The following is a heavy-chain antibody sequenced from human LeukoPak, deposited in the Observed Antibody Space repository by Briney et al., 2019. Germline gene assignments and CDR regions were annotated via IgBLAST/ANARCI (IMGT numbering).Heavy chain of an antibody. J-gene: IGHJ3*01. Sequence: GGSLRLSCAASGFTFSRYWMCWVRQAPGKGLEWVANIKQDGSEKHYVDSGEGRFTISRDNAKNSVFLQMNSLRAEDTAVYYCARAVSFGTEPYGFDVRGQGTMVTVSS. CDR3: ARAVSFGTEPYGFDV. CDR1: GFTFSRYW. D-gene: IGHD3-16*01. V-gene: IGHV3-7*01. CDR2: IKQDGSEK.